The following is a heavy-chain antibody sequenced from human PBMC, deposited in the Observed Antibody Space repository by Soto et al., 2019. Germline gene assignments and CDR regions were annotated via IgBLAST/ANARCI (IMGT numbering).Heavy chain of an antibody. CDR1: GGSISSYY. J-gene: IGHJ6*02. CDR3: ARSGSGSYSPYYYYGMDV. V-gene: IGHV4-59*08. CDR2: IYYSGST. Sequence: PSETLSLTCTVSGGSISSYYWSWIRQPPGKGLEWIGYIYYSGSTNYNPSLKSRVTISVDTSKNQFSLKLSSVTAADTAMFYCARSGSGSYSPYYYYGMDVWGQGTTVTVSS. D-gene: IGHD3-10*01.